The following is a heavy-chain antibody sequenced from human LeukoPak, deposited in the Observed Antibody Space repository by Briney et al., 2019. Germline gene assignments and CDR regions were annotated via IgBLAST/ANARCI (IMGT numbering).Heavy chain of an antibody. V-gene: IGHV3-30*02. CDR1: GFTFSNYG. D-gene: IGHD3-10*01. CDR2: IYYHGNNK. J-gene: IGHJ4*02. CDR3: ARGNYYGSGCDF. Sequence: GVSLRLSCAASGFTFSNYGTHWVRQAPGKGLEWVAFIYYHGNNKNYADFVKGRFTISRDNSKNTLFLQMNSLRAEDTAVYYCARGNYYGSGCDFWGQGSLVTVSS.